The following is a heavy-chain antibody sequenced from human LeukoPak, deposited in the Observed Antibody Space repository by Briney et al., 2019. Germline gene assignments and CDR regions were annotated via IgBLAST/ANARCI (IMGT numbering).Heavy chain of an antibody. J-gene: IGHJ3*02. Sequence: GESLKISCRGSGYSFPSYWIGWVRQMPGRGLEWMGIIYPGDSDTKYSPSFQGQVTISADRSISTTYLQWSSLKASDTAMYYCARLNDGFDIWGQGAMVIVSS. CDR2: IYPGDSDT. CDR1: GYSFPSYW. V-gene: IGHV5-51*01. CDR3: ARLNDGFDI.